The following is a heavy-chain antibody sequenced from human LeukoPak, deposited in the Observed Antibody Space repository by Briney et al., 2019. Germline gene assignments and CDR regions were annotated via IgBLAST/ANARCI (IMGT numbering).Heavy chain of an antibody. CDR3: ARDPSSGWYLKGWFDP. CDR1: GFTFSRYS. D-gene: IGHD6-19*01. CDR2: ISTSSSYI. V-gene: IGHV3-21*06. J-gene: IGHJ5*02. Sequence: GGSLRLSCAASGFTFSRYSMNWVRQAPGKGLEWVSSISTSSSYIYYADSVKGRFTISRDNAKNSLFLQMNSLRAEDTAVYYCARDPSSGWYLKGWFDPWGQGTLVTVSS.